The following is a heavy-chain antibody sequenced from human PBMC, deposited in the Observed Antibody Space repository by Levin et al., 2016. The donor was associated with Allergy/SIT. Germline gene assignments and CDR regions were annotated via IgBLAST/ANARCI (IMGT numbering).Heavy chain of an antibody. D-gene: IGHD5-12*01. V-gene: IGHV3-11*05. CDR1: GFSFDNHY. J-gene: IGHJ4*02. CDR3: ARGGRFSGQGGSVDF. CDR2: IRSSGAYI. Sequence: GGSLRLSCAASGFSFDNHYMNWIRQAPGQGLEWISYIRSSGAYISYAHSVRGRFTISRDNAKNLVYLEMNSLRAEDTAVYYCARGGRFSGQGGSVDFWGQGTLVTVSS.